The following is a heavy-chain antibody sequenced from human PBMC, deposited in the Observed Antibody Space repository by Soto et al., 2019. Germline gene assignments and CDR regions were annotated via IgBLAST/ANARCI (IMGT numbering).Heavy chain of an antibody. Sequence: GGSLRLSCAASGFTFDDYAMHWVRQAPGKGLEWVSGISWNSGSIAYADSVKGRFTISRDNAKNSLYLQMNSLRAEDTALYYCAKDSSRYNWNDDGHNWFDPWGQGTLVTVSS. CDR2: ISWNSGSI. CDR1: GFTFDDYA. CDR3: AKDSSRYNWNDDGHNWFDP. J-gene: IGHJ5*02. D-gene: IGHD1-1*01. V-gene: IGHV3-9*01.